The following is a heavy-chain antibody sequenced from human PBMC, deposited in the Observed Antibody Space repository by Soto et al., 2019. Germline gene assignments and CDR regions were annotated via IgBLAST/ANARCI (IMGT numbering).Heavy chain of an antibody. D-gene: IGHD6-6*01. V-gene: IGHV3-23*01. CDR3: AKDYVTVTPQYRSLSAV. Sequence: DVQLLESGGRLVQPGGSLTVSCAASGFTSGTYAITWVRQAPGKGLEWVSAISETSRATYYADSVRGRFIISRDISKNAVYLQMNSLRAEDTAIYCCAKDYVTVTPQYRSLSAVWGQGTMVTVSS. CDR1: GFTSGTYA. CDR2: ISETSRAT. J-gene: IGHJ3*01.